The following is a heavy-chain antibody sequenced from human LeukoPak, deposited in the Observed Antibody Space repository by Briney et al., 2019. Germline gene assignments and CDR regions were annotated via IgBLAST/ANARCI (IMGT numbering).Heavy chain of an antibody. J-gene: IGHJ5*02. CDR2: IRAYNGNT. CDR1: GYMFTSYA. D-gene: IGHD2-15*01. CDR3: ARVAVDLDCSGDTCSSVFKSFDA. Sequence: ASVRVSCMASGYMFTSYAISWVRRAPGQGLEWMGWIRAYNGNTKYAQKFQARVTMTTDTSTSTAYMELRSLRSDDTAVYYCARVAVDLDCSGDTCSSVFKSFDAWGQGTLVTVSS. V-gene: IGHV1-18*01.